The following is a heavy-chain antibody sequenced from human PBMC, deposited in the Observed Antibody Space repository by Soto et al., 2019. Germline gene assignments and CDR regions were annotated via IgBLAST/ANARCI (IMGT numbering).Heavy chain of an antibody. CDR1: GGSFSGYY. J-gene: IGHJ4*02. V-gene: IGHV4-34*01. CDR2: INHSGST. CDR3: ARRVRLHLFPGYGDHAGDFDY. Sequence: QVQLQQWGAGLFKPSETLSLTCAVYGGSFSGYYWSWIRQPPGQGLEWIGEINHSGSTNYNPSLKSRVTISVDTSKNQFSRKLSSVTAADTAVYYCARRVRLHLFPGYGDHAGDFDYCGQGTLVTVSS. D-gene: IGHD4-17*01.